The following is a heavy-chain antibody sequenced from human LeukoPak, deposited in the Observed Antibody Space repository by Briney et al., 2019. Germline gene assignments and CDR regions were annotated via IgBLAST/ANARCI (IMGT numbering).Heavy chain of an antibody. CDR3: ARGGGWLQLRAFDI. D-gene: IGHD5-24*01. CDR1: GGSISSGSYY. CDR2: IYTSGST. J-gene: IGHJ3*02. V-gene: IGHV4-61*02. Sequence: PSQTLSLTSTVSGGSISSGSYYWSWIRQPAGEGLEWIGRIYTSGSTNYNPSLKSRVTISVDTSKNQFSLKLSSVTAADTAVYYCARGGGWLQLRAFDIWGQGTMVTVSS.